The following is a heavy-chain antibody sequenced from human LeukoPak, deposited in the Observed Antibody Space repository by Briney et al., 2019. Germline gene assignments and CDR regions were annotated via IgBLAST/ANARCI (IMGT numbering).Heavy chain of an antibody. J-gene: IGHJ6*03. CDR1: GYTFTVYY. D-gene: IGHD3-3*01. Sequence: ASVKLSCNSSGYTFTVYYMHWVRQAPGQGLEWMGWINPNSGGTNYTQKFQVRVTMTRYTSISTAYMELSRLRSDDAAVYYCARDASLRAAFLHYYYYMDVWGKGTTVTVSS. V-gene: IGHV1-2*02. CDR2: INPNSGGT. CDR3: ARDASLRAAFLHYYYYMDV.